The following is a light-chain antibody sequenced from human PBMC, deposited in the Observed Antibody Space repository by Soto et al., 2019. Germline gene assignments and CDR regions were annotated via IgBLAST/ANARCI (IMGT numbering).Light chain of an antibody. V-gene: IGKV3-20*01. J-gene: IGKJ5*01. Sequence: EIVLTQSPGTLSLSPGERATLSCRASQSVSSSYLAWYQQKHGQAPRLLIYAASSRATGIPDRFSGSGSGTDLSITISRLEPEDFAVYYCQQYGSSPITFGQGTRLEIK. CDR1: QSVSSSY. CDR3: QQYGSSPIT. CDR2: AAS.